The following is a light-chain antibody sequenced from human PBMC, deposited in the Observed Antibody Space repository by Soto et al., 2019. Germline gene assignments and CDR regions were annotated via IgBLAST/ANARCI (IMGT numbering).Light chain of an antibody. V-gene: IGLV1-47*01. J-gene: IGLJ2*01. Sequence: QAVLTQPPSASGTPGQTVTISCSGSSSNIASAYIYWYQHLPGTAPKLLIYRNNQRPSGVPDRFSASKSGTSASLAISGLRSEDDADYYCAAWDDSLVVFGGGTKLTVL. CDR3: AAWDDSLVV. CDR2: RNN. CDR1: SSNIASAY.